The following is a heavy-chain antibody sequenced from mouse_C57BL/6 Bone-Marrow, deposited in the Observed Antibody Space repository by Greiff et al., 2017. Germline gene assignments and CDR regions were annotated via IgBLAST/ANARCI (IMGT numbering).Heavy chain of an antibody. CDR1: DSEVFPIAY. D-gene: IGHD1-1*01. Sequence: VKLQQSGSELRSPGSSVKLSCKDFDSEVFPIAYMSWVRQKPGHGFEWIGGILPSIGRTIYGEKFEDKATLDADTLSNTAYLELNSLTSEDSAIYYCARDYGSSYPFAYWGQGTLVTVSA. J-gene: IGHJ3*01. CDR2: ILPSIGRT. CDR3: ARDYGSSYPFAY. V-gene: IGHV15-2*01.